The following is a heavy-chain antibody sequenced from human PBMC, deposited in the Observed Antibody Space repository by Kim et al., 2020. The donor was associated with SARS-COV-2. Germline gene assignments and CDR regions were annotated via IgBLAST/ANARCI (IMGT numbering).Heavy chain of an antibody. V-gene: IGHV3-73*01. Sequence: ATKYAESVKGRFTIARDDSKNTAYLQMNSLRTEDTAVYYCTKYGTGYYFSYWGQGTLVTVSS. J-gene: IGHJ4*02. CDR2: AT. CDR3: TKYGTGYYFSY. D-gene: IGHD3-22*01.